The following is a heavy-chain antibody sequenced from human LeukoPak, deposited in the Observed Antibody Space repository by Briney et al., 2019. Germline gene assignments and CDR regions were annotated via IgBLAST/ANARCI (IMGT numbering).Heavy chain of an antibody. CDR3: TRDLMDYDVSTGLHHYYMDV. CDR2: INSDGSST. V-gene: IGHV3-74*01. Sequence: PGGSLRLSCAASGFTFSSYAMSWVRQAPGKGLVWVSRINSDGSSTSYADSVRGRFTISRDNAKNTLYLQMNTLRVEDTAVYYCTRDLMDYDVSTGLHHYYMDVWGQGTTVTVSS. CDR1: GFTFSSYA. J-gene: IGHJ6*02. D-gene: IGHD3-9*01.